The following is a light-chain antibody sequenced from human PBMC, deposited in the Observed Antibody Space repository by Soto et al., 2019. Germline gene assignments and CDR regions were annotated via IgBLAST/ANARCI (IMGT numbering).Light chain of an antibody. Sequence: DIQMTQSPSSLSASVGDRVTITCRASQSISSYLNWYLQKPGKAPKLLIYAASRLQSGVPSRFSGSGSGTDFTLTISSLQPEDFATYYCQQSYSTLGYTFGQGTKLEIK. CDR2: AAS. V-gene: IGKV1-39*01. J-gene: IGKJ2*01. CDR3: QQSYSTLGYT. CDR1: QSISSY.